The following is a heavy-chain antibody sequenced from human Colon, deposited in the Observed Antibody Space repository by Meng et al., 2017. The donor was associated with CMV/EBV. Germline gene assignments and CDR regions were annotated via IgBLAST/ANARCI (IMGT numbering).Heavy chain of an antibody. J-gene: IGHJ4*02. CDR1: GSVSCSL. V-gene: IGHV4-34*01. Sequence: GSVSCSLGSLTRQPPRKGLAWNGEINHGGSTNYNPSLKSRVTISEDPSKTQFSLKLSSVTAADTGVYYCARGAPRSGYYPGLDSWGQGTLVTVSS. CDR2: INHGGST. D-gene: IGHD3-3*01. CDR3: ARGAPRSGYYPGLDS.